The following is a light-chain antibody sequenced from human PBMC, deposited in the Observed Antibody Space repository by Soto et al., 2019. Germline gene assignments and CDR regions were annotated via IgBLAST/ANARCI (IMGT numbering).Light chain of an antibody. J-gene: IGKJ1*01. CDR1: QSVSSNS. CDR3: QQYGGSLPT. CDR2: GAS. Sequence: DIVLTQSPGTLSLSPGERATLSCRASQSVSSNSLAWYQQKPGQAPRLLIYGASNRATGIPDRFSGSGSGTDFTLTINRLEPEDFAVYCCQQYGGSLPTFGQGTKVEIK. V-gene: IGKV3-20*01.